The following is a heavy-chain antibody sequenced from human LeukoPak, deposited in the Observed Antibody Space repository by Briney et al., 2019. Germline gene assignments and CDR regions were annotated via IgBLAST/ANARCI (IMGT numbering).Heavy chain of an antibody. D-gene: IGHD3-3*01. CDR2: ISDSGGST. Sequence: GGSLRLSCAASGFTFSSYAMSWVRQAPGKGLEWVSTISDSGGSTYYADSVKGRFTISSDNSKNTLYLQMNSLRAEDTAVYYCAKSITIFAVVTGFDYWGQGTLVTVSS. V-gene: IGHV3-23*01. CDR3: AKSITIFAVVTGFDY. J-gene: IGHJ4*02. CDR1: GFTFSSYA.